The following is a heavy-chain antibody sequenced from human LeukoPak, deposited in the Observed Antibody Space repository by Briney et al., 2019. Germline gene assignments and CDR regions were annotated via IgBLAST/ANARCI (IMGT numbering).Heavy chain of an antibody. J-gene: IGHJ4*02. CDR1: GYTFTSYY. CDR2: INPSGGST. CDR3: ARIDPAAYFDY. Sequence: ASVNVSFKSSGYTFTSYYMHWVRQAPGQGLEWMGIINPSGGSTSYAQKFQGRVTMTRDTSTSTVYMELSSLRSEDTAVYYCARIDPAAYFDYWGQGTLVTVSS. D-gene: IGHD6-13*01. V-gene: IGHV1-46*03.